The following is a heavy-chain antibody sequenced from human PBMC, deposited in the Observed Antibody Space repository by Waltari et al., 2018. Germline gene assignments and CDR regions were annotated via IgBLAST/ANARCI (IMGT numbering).Heavy chain of an antibody. Sequence: EGQLVESGGGLVQRGGSLKLSCAASGFTFSSFWMHWVRQVPGQGLVWVSRINSDGSDTSYADSVRGRFTVSRDNAKNMAYLQMNSLRAEDTAIYYCTRDSPSWIWGQGTMVSVSS. CDR3: TRDSPSWI. CDR2: INSDGSDT. V-gene: IGHV3-74*01. CDR1: GFTFSSFW. J-gene: IGHJ3*02.